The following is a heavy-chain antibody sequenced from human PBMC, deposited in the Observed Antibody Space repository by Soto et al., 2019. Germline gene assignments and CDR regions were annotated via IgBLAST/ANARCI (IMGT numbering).Heavy chain of an antibody. V-gene: IGHV1-18*01. CDR3: ARGVGWEPLDY. J-gene: IGHJ4*02. CDR2: ISAYNGNT. Sequence: QVQLVQSGAEVKKPGASVKVSCKASGYTFTSYGISWVRQAPGQGLEWMGWISAYNGNTNYAQKLKGRVTMTTDRATTTAYRELRSLRSDDTAVDYCARGVGWEPLDYWGQGTLVTVSS. D-gene: IGHD1-26*01. CDR1: GYTFTSYG.